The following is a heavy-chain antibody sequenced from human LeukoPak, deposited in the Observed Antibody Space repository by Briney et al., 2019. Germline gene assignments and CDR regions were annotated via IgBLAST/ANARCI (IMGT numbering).Heavy chain of an antibody. J-gene: IGHJ4*02. D-gene: IGHD1-14*01. V-gene: IGHV3-30*03. CDR2: ISYDGGNK. CDR3: ARSYQRYYFDY. CDR1: GFTFSSYD. Sequence: GSLRLSCAASGFTFSSYDMHWVRQAPGKGLEWVAIISYDGGNKYYADSVKGRFTISRDSSKNTLFLQMNSLRAEDTAVYFCARSYQRYYFDYWGQGTLVTVSS.